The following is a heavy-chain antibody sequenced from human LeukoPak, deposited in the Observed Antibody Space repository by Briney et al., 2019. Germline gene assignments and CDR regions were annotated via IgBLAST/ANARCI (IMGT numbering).Heavy chain of an antibody. CDR2: IYYSGST. CDR3: ARGRRLYCGGDCYSYYFNS. J-gene: IGHJ4*02. Sequence: PSETLSLTCTVSGGSISSYDWSWIRQPPRKGLEWIGFIYYSGSTNYNPSLKSRVTISVDTSKNQFSLKLSSVTAADTAVYYCARGRRLYCGGDCYSYYFNSWGQGTLVTVSS. CDR1: GGSISSYD. D-gene: IGHD2-21*02. V-gene: IGHV4-59*01.